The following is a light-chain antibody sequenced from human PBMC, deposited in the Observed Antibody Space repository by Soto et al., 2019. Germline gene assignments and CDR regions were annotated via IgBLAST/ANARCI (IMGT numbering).Light chain of an antibody. J-gene: IGKJ1*01. Sequence: DIQMTQSPSSLSASVGDRVTITCRASQGISKYLAWYQQKPGKGPKPLIYAASTLQSGVPSRFSGSGSGTDFPLTISSLQPEDVATYYCQKYNSAPWKFGQGTKVEIK. CDR2: AAS. V-gene: IGKV1-27*01. CDR3: QKYNSAPWK. CDR1: QGISKY.